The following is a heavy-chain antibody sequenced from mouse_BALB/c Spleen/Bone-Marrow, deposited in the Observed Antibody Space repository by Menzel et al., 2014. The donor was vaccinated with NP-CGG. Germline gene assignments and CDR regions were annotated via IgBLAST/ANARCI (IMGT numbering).Heavy chain of an antibody. CDR1: GYTFTNYY. J-gene: IGHJ3*01. CDR3: ARGSPY. Sequence: VKLQESGAELVKPGASVKLSCKTSGYTFTNYYIYWVKQRPGQGLEWIGEINPGNGGTNFNERFKSEATLTVDKSSTTAYILLTSLTSEDSAVYYCARGSPYWGQGTLVTVSA. D-gene: IGHD6-2*01. CDR2: INPGNGGT. V-gene: IGHV1S81*02.